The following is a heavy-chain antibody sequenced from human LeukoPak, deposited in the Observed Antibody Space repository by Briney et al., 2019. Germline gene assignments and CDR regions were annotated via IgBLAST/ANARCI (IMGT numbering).Heavy chain of an antibody. J-gene: IGHJ4*02. CDR2: IWYDGSNK. D-gene: IGHD1-1*01. CDR3: ARDSNPWNLGSYYFDY. V-gene: IGHV3-33*01. Sequence: PGRSLRLSCAASGFSFSSDGMHWVRQAPGKGLEWVAVIWYDGSNKYYADSVKGRFTISRDNSKNTLYLQMNSLRAEDTAVYYCARDSNPWNLGSYYFDYWGQGTLVTVSS. CDR1: GFSFSSDG.